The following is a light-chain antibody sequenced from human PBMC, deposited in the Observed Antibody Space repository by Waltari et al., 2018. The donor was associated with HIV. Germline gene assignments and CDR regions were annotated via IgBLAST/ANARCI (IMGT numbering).Light chain of an antibody. CDR2: GNN. V-gene: IGLV1-40*01. Sequence: QSVLTQPPSVFGAPGQRVSISCPGCSSNIGAPYEVHWDQQVPGTAPKLLIYGNNNRPSGVPDRFSGSKSGTSASLAITGLQAEDEADYYCQSFDINRGNVFGTGTQVTVV. J-gene: IGLJ1*01. CDR3: QSFDINRGNV. CDR1: SSNIGAPYE.